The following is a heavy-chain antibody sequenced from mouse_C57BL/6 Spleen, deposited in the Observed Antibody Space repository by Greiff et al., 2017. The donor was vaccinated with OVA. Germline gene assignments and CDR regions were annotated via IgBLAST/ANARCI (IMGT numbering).Heavy chain of an antibody. CDR3: ARSYDYDDGLDY. D-gene: IGHD2-4*01. V-gene: IGHV1-64*01. CDR1: GYTFTSYW. Sequence: QVQLQQPGAELVKPGASVKLSCKASGYTFTSYWMHWVKQRPGQGLEWIGMIHPNSGSTNYNEKFKSKATLTVDKSSSTAYMQLSSLTSEDSAVYYCARSYDYDDGLDYWGQGTTLTVSS. CDR2: IHPNSGST. J-gene: IGHJ2*01.